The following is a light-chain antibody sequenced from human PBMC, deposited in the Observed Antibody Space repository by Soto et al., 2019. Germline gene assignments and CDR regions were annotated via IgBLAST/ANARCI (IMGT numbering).Light chain of an antibody. CDR2: AAF. Sequence: DFQMTQSPSALSASVGNRVTITSRASQGIGNGLGWYQQKPGKAPKRLIYAAFTLHSGVPSRFSGSGSGTDFTLTNSSLQPEAVATYYGLPHYNCPSTFARGTKVAIK. CDR1: QGIGNG. V-gene: IGKV1-17*01. CDR3: LPHYNCPST. J-gene: IGKJ3*01.